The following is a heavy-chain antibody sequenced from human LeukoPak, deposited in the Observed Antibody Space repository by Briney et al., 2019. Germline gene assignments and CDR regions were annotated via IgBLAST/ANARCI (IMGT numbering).Heavy chain of an antibody. Sequence: SETLSLTCTVAGGSITSYYWNWIRQPAGKGLAWIVRIYSSGGTDYKPSLKSRVTISVDKSKSQFSLSLTSVTAADTAVYYCARTSYDSNGYYPYFDNWGQGTLVTVSS. CDR2: IYSSGGT. D-gene: IGHD3-22*01. V-gene: IGHV4-4*07. CDR3: ARTSYDSNGYYPYFDN. CDR1: GGSITSYY. J-gene: IGHJ4*02.